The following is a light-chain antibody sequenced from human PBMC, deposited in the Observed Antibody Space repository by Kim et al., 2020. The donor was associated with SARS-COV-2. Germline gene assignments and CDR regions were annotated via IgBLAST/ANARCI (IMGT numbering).Light chain of an antibody. CDR1: SLRSYY. Sequence: ELTQDPAVSVALGQTVRITCQGDSLRSYYASWYQQKPGQAPVLVIYGKNNRPSGIPDRFSGSSSGNTASSTITGAQAEDEADYYCNSRDSSGPVVFGGGTQLTVL. CDR3: NSRDSSGPVV. J-gene: IGLJ2*01. CDR2: GKN. V-gene: IGLV3-19*01.